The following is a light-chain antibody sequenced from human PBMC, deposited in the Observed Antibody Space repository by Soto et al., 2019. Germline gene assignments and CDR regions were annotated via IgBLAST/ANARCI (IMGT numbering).Light chain of an antibody. V-gene: IGKV3-15*01. CDR2: GAS. CDR3: QQYNNWWT. Sequence: EVVMTQSPATLSLSPGERATLSCRASQSVSSSLAWYQQKPGQAPRLLIYGASTRAADIPDRFSGSGSETEFTLTISSLQAEDFEIYYCQQYNNWWTFGQGTKVEIK. CDR1: QSVSSS. J-gene: IGKJ1*01.